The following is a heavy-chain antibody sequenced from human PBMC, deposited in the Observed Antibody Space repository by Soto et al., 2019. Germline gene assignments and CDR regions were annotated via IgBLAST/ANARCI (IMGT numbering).Heavy chain of an antibody. CDR2: IYYSGST. V-gene: IGHV4-39*01. CDR1: GGSISSSSYY. J-gene: IGHJ3*02. D-gene: IGHD3-16*01. Sequence: QLQLQESGPGLVKPSETLSLTCTVSGGSISSSSYYWGWIRQPPGKGLEWIGSIYYSGSTYYNPSLKSRVTISVDTSKNQFSLKLSSVTAADTAVYYCARRGSNDAFDIWGQGTMVSVSS. CDR3: ARRGSNDAFDI.